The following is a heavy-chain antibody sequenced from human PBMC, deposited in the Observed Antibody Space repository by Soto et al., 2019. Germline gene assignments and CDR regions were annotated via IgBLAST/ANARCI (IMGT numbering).Heavy chain of an antibody. CDR2: IIPIFGIK. CDR3: AKEARDH. J-gene: IGHJ1*01. CDR1: GGTFTTYA. V-gene: IGHV1-69*01. Sequence: QMQLVQSGAEVKERGSSVKISCTTAGGTFTTYALTWVRQAPVQGLEWIGGIIPIFGIKNVAQRFQGRVTTNADESLTTGNMEMTSLRSADTAVYYCAKEARDHWGQGALVTVSS.